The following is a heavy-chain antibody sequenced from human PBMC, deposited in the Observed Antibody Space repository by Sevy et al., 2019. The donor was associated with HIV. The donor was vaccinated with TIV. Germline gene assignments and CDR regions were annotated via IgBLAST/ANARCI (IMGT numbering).Heavy chain of an antibody. D-gene: IGHD2-8*01. CDR1: GFNFNIYS. CDR3: AREGCTRPHDH. CDR2: LSFGCGRI. Sequence: GGSLRLSCVASGFNFNIYSMNWVRQAPGKGLEWVSTLSFGCGRINHADSVQGRFTMSRDDSKKTVYLEMNSLRAEDTAVYYCAREGCTRPHDHWGQGTLVNVSS. J-gene: IGHJ4*02. V-gene: IGHV3-23*01.